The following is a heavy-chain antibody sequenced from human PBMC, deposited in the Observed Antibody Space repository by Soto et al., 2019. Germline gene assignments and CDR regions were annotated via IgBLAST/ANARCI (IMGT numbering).Heavy chain of an antibody. CDR2: IYHSGST. D-gene: IGHD3-22*01. Sequence: PSETLSLTCAVSGGSISSGGYSWSWIRQPPGKGLEWIGYIYHSGSTYYNPSLKSRVTISVDRSKNQFSLKLSSVTAADTAVHYCARATPSKTTYYYDSSGSYAFDIWGQGTMVTVSS. CDR1: GGSISSGGYS. J-gene: IGHJ3*02. CDR3: ARATPSKTTYYYDSSGSYAFDI. V-gene: IGHV4-30-2*01.